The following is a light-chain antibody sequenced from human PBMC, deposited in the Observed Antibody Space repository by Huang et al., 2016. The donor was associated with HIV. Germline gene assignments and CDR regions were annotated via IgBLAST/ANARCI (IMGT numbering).Light chain of an antibody. CDR2: EAS. V-gene: IGKV3-11*01. J-gene: IGKJ1*01. Sequence: EIVLTQSPATLSLSPGERATLSCRASQSIGSYLAWYQQRPGQAPRLLLYEASVRATGIPARFSGRGSGTDFTLTISSLEPEDFAVYYCQQRNNWPPWTFGQGTRVEIK. CDR1: QSIGSY. CDR3: QQRNNWPPWT.